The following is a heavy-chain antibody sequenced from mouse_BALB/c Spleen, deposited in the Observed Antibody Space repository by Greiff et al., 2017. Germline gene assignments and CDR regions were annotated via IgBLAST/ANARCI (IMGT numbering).Heavy chain of an antibody. V-gene: IGHV2-6-4*01. CDR2: IWGGGST. CDR1: GFSLSRYS. CDR3: ARKQYGNPVDYAMDY. Sequence: VKLVESGPGLVAPSQSLSITCTVTGFSLSRYSVHWVRQPPGKGLEWLGMIWGGGSTDYNSALKSRLSISKDNSKSQVFLKMNCLQTDDTAMYYCARKQYGNPVDYAMDYWGEGTSVTVSS. D-gene: IGHD2-10*02. J-gene: IGHJ4*01.